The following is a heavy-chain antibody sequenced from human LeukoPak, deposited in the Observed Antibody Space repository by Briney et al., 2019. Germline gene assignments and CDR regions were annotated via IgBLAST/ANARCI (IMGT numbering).Heavy chain of an antibody. J-gene: IGHJ5*02. CDR1: GYTLTELS. CDR2: FDPEDGET. V-gene: IGHV1-24*01. Sequence: ASVKVSCKVSGYTLTELSMHWVRQAPGKGLEWMGGFDPEDGETIYAQKFQGRVTMTEDTSTDTAYMGLSSLRSEDTAVYYCATLRGDFWSGYYTGNWFDHWGQGTLLTVSS. D-gene: IGHD3-3*01. CDR3: ATLRGDFWSGYYTGNWFDH.